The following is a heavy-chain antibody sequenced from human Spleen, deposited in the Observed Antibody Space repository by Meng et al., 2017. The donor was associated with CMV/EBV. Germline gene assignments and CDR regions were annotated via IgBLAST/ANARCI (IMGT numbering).Heavy chain of an antibody. CDR3: ATFGYFDY. D-gene: IGHD3-16*01. Sequence: GESLKISCAASGFTFSSYEMNWVRQAPGKGPEWVSYIGGSGGSIYYADSVKGRFTISRDNSKNILYLQMNSLRAEDTAVYYCATFGYFDYWGQGTLVTVSS. CDR1: GFTFSSYE. CDR2: IGGSGGSI. V-gene: IGHV3-48*03. J-gene: IGHJ4*02.